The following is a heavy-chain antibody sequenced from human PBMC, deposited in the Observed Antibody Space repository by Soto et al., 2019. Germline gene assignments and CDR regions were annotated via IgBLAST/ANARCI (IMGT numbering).Heavy chain of an antibody. J-gene: IGHJ3*02. CDR2: IYPGDSDT. Sequence: PGESLKISCKGSGYSFTSYWIGWVRQMPGKGLEWMGIIYPGDSDTRYSPSFQGQVTISADKSISTAYLQWSSLKASDTAMYYCAIQIAYCGGDCYSGIAFDIWGQGTMVTVSS. CDR3: AIQIAYCGGDCYSGIAFDI. V-gene: IGHV5-51*01. CDR1: GYSFTSYW. D-gene: IGHD2-21*02.